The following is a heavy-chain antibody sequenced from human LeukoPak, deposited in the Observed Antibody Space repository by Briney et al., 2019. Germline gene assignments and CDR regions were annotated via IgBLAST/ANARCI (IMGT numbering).Heavy chain of an antibody. Sequence: GGSLRLSCAASGFTFSNYTMNWVRQTPGKGLEWVSYISSSSRYIYYADSVKGRFTISRDNSKNTLYLQMNSLRAEDTAVYYCAKELLWFGEPDAFDIWGQGTMVTVSS. CDR2: ISSSSRYI. CDR1: GFTFSNYT. CDR3: AKELLWFGEPDAFDI. J-gene: IGHJ3*02. D-gene: IGHD3-10*01. V-gene: IGHV3-21*05.